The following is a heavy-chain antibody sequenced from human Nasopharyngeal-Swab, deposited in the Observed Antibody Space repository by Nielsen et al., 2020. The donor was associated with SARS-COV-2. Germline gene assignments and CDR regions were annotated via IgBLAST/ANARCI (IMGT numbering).Heavy chain of an antibody. CDR2: ISWNSGSI. CDR1: GFTFGDYA. CDR3: AKGGDYYGSGSNFDY. J-gene: IGHJ4*02. D-gene: IGHD3-10*01. Sequence: SLKISCAASGFTFGDYAMHWVRQAPGKGLEWVSGISWNSGSIGYADSVKGRFTISRDNAKNSLYLQMNSLRAEDTALYYCAKGGDYYGSGSNFDYWGQGTLVTVSS. V-gene: IGHV3-9*01.